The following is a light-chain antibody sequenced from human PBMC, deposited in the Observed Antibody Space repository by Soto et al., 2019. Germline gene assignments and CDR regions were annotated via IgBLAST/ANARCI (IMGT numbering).Light chain of an antibody. J-gene: IGKJ4*01. CDR3: LQYNNWPLT. CDR1: QSVSSSY. V-gene: IGKV3-15*01. CDR2: GAS. Sequence: EIVLTQSPGTLSLSPGERATLSFRASQSVSSSYLAWYQQKPGQAPRLLIYGASTRATGFPARFGGSGSGTEFTLTISSLQSEDFAVYYCLQYNNWPLTFGGGTKVDIK.